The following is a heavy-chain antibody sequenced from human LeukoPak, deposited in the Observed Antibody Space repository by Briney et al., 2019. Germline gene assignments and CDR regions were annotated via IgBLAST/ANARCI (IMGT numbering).Heavy chain of an antibody. CDR3: AKVSTIAWAFDI. D-gene: IGHD5/OR15-5a*01. CDR2: IYYSGST. Sequence: SETLSLTCTVSGGSISSYYWSWIRQPPGKGLEWIGFIYYSGSTSYNPSLKSRVSISVDTSKNQFSLKLSSVTAADTAVYYCAKVSTIAWAFDIWGQGTMVTASS. J-gene: IGHJ3*02. CDR1: GGSISSYY. V-gene: IGHV4-59*01.